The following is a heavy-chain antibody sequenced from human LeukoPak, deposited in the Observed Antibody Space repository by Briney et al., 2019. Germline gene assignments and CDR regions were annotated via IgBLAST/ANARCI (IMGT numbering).Heavy chain of an antibody. CDR2: IIPIFGTA. CDR1: GGTFSSYA. D-gene: IGHD3-22*01. Sequence: SVKVSCKASGGTFSSYAISWVRQAPGQGLEWMGRIIPIFGTANYAQKFQGRVTITTNESTSTAYMELRSLRSDDTAVYYCARDHSYYYDSSPDYWGQGTLVTVSS. V-gene: IGHV1-69*05. CDR3: ARDHSYYYDSSPDY. J-gene: IGHJ4*02.